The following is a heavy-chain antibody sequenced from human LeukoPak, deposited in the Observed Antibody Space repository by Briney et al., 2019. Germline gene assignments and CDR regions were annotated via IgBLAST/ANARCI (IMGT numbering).Heavy chain of an antibody. CDR1: GYTFTSYG. V-gene: IGHV1-18*01. J-gene: IGHJ4*02. D-gene: IGHD3-22*01. Sequence: RASVKVSCKASGYTFTSYGISWVRQAPGQGLEWMGWISAYNGNTNYAQKLQGRVTMTTDTSTSTVYMELRSLRSDDTAVYYCARPLSPSPYYDTSDYHGGADYDTSHSPRAADYWGQGTLVTVSS. CDR2: ISAYNGNT. CDR3: ARPLSPSPYYDTSDYHGGADYDTSHSPRAADY.